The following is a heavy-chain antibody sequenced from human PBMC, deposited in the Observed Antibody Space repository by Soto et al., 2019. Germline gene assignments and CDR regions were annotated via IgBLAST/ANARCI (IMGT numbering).Heavy chain of an antibody. CDR1: GDSISGSYYY. CDR2: VFYTGFT. D-gene: IGHD1-20*01. CDR3: ATSQKGYIWNYFAL. Sequence: PSVTLSLTCAVSGDSISGSYYYWGWLRQSPRKRPERIGSVFYTGFTSYNPSLESRVSVSVDTSKNQFSLKVSGVSAADTAVYYCATSQKGYIWNYFALWGQRALVTVAS. V-gene: IGHV4-39*01. J-gene: IGHJ4*02.